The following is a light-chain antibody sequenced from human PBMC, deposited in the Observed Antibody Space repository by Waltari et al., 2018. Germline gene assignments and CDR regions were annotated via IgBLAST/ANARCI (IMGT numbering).Light chain of an antibody. CDR3: SSYTSSSTLDRV. Sequence: QSALTQPASVSGSPGQSITISCTGTSSDVGGYNYFPWSQQHPGKAPKLMIYDVSNRPSVVSNRFSGSKSGNTASLTISGLQAEDEADYYCSSYTSSSTLDRVFGGGTKLTVL. J-gene: IGLJ2*01. V-gene: IGLV2-14*03. CDR1: SSDVGGYNY. CDR2: DVS.